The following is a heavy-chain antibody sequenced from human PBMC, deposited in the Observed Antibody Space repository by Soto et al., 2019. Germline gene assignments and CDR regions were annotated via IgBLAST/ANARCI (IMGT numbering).Heavy chain of an antibody. CDR3: ARAGGSLYYFDY. Sequence: PSETLSLTCAVYGGSFSGYYWSWIRQPPGKGLEWIGEINHSGSTNYNPSLKSRVTISVDTSKNQFSLKLSSVTAADTAVYYCARAGGSLYYFDYWGQGTQVTVSS. CDR2: INHSGST. V-gene: IGHV4-34*01. J-gene: IGHJ4*02. D-gene: IGHD1-26*01. CDR1: GGSFSGYY.